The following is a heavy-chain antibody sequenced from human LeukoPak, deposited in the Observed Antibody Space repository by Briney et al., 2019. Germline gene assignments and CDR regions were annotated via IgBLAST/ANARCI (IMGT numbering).Heavy chain of an antibody. CDR1: GYTFTSYG. D-gene: IGHD3-22*01. V-gene: IGHV1-18*01. CDR2: ISAYNGNT. J-gene: IGHJ3*02. CDR3: ARGMIVVVITNGHDAFDI. Sequence: ASVKVSCKASGYTFTSYGISWVRQAPGQGLEWMGWISAYNGNTNYAQKLQGRVTMTTDTSTSTAYMELRSLRSDDTAVYYCARGMIVVVITNGHDAFDIWGQGTLVTVSS.